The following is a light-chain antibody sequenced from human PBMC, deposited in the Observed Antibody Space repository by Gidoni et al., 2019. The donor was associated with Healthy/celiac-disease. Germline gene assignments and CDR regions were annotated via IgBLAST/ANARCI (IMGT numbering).Light chain of an antibody. CDR3: QQRSNWPSLT. V-gene: IGKV3-11*01. CDR2: DAS. Sequence: EIVLTQSPATLSLSPGERATLSCRASQSVSSYLAWYQQKPGQAPRLLIYDASNRATGIPARFSGSGSGTDLTLTISSLEPEDFAVYYCQQRSNWPSLTCGGGTKVEXK. J-gene: IGKJ4*01. CDR1: QSVSSY.